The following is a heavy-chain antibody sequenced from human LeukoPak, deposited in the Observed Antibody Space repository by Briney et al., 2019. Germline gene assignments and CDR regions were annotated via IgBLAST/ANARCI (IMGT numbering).Heavy chain of an antibody. CDR1: GGSISSYY. J-gene: IGHJ4*02. CDR2: IYYSGST. V-gene: IGHV4-59*08. CDR3: ARHRHSSSWYKFDY. D-gene: IGHD6-13*01. Sequence: SETLSLTCTVSGGSISSYYWSWIRQPPGKGLEWIGYIYYSGSTNYNPSLKSRDTISVDTSKNQFSLKLSSVTAADTAVYYCARHRHSSSWYKFDYWGQGTLVTVSS.